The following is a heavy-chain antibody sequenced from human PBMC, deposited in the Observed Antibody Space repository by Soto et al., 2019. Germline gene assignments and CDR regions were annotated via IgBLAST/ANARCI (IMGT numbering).Heavy chain of an antibody. D-gene: IGHD2-8*01. CDR1: GFTLGSHR. Sequence: DVQLVESGGGLVQPGGSLRVSCAASGFTLGSHRIHWVRQPPGTGLEWVSRIDTDGGGTSYADSVKGRFTISTDNAKNTVYLHMTGRRAEATAVYYCATVYDLWGQGTLVTVSS. J-gene: IGHJ5*02. CDR2: IDTDGGGT. CDR3: ATVYDL. V-gene: IGHV3-74*01.